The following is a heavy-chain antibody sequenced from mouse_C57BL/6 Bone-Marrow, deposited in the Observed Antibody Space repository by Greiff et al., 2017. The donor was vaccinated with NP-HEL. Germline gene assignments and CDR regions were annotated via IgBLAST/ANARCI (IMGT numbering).Heavy chain of an antibody. V-gene: IGHV5-17*01. J-gene: IGHJ1*03. CDR1: GFTFSDYG. CDR3: ARRGKDWYFDV. Sequence: EVKVVESGGGLVKPGGSLKLSCAASGFTFSDYGMHWVRQAPEKGLEWVAYISSGSSTIYYADTVKGRFTISRDNAKNTLFLQMTSLRSEDTARDYCARRGKDWYFDVWGTGTTVTVSS. CDR2: ISSGSSTI. D-gene: IGHD1-3*01.